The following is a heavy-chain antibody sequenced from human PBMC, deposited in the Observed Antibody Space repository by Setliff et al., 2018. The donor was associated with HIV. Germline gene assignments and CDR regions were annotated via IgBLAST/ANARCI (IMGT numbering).Heavy chain of an antibody. V-gene: IGHV4-38-2*01. Sequence: SETLSLTCGVSGYSISSDYCWGWIRQPPGKGLEWIGNMCHGGNNNYYNPSLKSRVTMTRDTSISTAYMELSRLRSDDTALYYCARTLYSSFSSFDYWGQGTLVTVSS. J-gene: IGHJ4*02. CDR2: MCHGGNNN. D-gene: IGHD6-19*01. CDR1: GYSISSDYC. CDR3: ARTLYSSFSSFDY.